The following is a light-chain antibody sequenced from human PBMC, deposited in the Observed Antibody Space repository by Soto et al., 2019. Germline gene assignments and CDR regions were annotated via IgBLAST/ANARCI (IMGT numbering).Light chain of an antibody. Sequence: EIVMTQSPATLSVSPGERATLSCRASQSVSSNLAWYQQKPGQAPRLLIYGASTRATGIPARFSGSGSGTEFTHTISSLQSEDFEVYYCQQYNNWPQRTFGQGTKVEIK. CDR3: QQYNNWPQRT. V-gene: IGKV3-15*01. CDR1: QSVSSN. J-gene: IGKJ1*01. CDR2: GAS.